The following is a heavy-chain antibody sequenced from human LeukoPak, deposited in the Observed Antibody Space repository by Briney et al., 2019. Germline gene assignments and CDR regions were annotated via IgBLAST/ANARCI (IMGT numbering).Heavy chain of an antibody. CDR1: GFTFSSYA. CDR3: AKQATNIVVVPPDY. J-gene: IGHJ4*02. CDR2: ISGSGGST. V-gene: IGHV3-23*01. D-gene: IGHD2-2*01. Sequence: GGSLRLSCAASGFTFSSYAMSWVRQAPGKGLEWVSAISGSGGSTYYADSVKGRFTIYRDNSKNTLYLQMNSLRAEDTAVYYCAKQATNIVVVPPDYWGQGTLVTVSS.